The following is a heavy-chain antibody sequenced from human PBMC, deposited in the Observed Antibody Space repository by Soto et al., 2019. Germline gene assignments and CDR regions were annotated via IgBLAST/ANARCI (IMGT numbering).Heavy chain of an antibody. J-gene: IGHJ6*03. V-gene: IGHV6-1*01. CDR1: GDSVSSNSAA. Sequence: SQTLSLTCAISGDSVSSNSAAWNWIRQSPSRGLEWLGRTYYRSKWYNDYAVSVKSRITINPDTSKNQFSLQLNSVTPEGTAVYYCARDLLLSYSYGLHYYLAFCGQETSVIGSS. CDR3: ARDLLLSYSYGLHYYLAF. D-gene: IGHD5-18*01. CDR2: TYYRSKWYN.